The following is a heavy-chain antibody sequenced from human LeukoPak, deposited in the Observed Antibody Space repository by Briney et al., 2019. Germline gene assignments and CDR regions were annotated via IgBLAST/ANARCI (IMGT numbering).Heavy chain of an antibody. J-gene: IGHJ4*02. CDR2: IKSKTDGGAT. CDR1: GFTFSNAW. D-gene: IGHD7-27*01. CDR3: TTRVTGDFGSYFDC. V-gene: IGHV3-15*01. Sequence: PGGSLRLSCAASGFTFSNAWMSWVRQAPGKGLEWVGRIKSKTDGGATDYAAPVKGRFTISRDDPQNMLYLQMNSLKTEDTAMYYCTTRVTGDFGSYFDCWGQGTLVTVSS.